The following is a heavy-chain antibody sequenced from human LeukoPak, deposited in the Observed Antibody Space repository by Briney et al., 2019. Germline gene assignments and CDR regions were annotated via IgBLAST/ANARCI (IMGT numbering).Heavy chain of an antibody. V-gene: IGHV4-31*03. J-gene: IGHJ6*02. CDR3: AKGLNYYYGMDV. CDR2: IYYSGST. Sequence: KASQTLSLTCTVSGGSISSGGYSWSWIRQHPGKGLEWIGYIYYSGSTYYNPSLKSRVTISVGTSKNQFSLKLSSVTAADTAVYYCAKGLNYYYGMDVWGQGTTVTVSS. D-gene: IGHD3-16*01. CDR1: GGSISSGGYS.